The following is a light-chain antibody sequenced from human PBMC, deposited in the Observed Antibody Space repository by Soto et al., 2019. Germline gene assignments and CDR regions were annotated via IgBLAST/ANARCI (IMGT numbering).Light chain of an antibody. CDR3: CSYAGSNTYA. J-gene: IGLJ1*01. Sequence: QSVLTQPASVSRSPRQSITISCTGTSGDVGSYNFVPWSQQHPGNAPKFMIYGVTKRPSGVSNRFSGSKSGNTASLTISGLQAEDEADYYCCSYAGSNTYAFGTGSK. CDR2: GVT. CDR1: SGDVGSYNF. V-gene: IGLV2-23*02.